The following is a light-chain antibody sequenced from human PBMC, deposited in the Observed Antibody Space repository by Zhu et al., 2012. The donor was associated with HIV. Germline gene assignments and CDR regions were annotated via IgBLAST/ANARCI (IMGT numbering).Light chain of an antibody. CDR2: AAS. CDR3: QQRTNWPPIT. Sequence: EIVLTQSPGTLSLSPGERVTLSCRASQSVSNYLAWYQQKYGQPPRLLIYAASKRASGIPARFSGSGSGTDFTLTISSLEPEDSAVYYCQQRTNWPPITFGQGTRLDI. J-gene: IGKJ5*01. V-gene: IGKV3-11*01. CDR1: QSVSNY.